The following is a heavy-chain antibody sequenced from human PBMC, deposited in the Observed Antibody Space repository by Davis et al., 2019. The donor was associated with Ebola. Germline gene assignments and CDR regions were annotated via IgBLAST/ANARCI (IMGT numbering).Heavy chain of an antibody. CDR2: IFYSGST. J-gene: IGHJ6*04. CDR1: GGSIDSGDYY. D-gene: IGHD2-2*01. Sequence: SETLSLTCTVSGGSIDSGDYYWSWIRQRPGKGLEWIGYIFYSGSTYYNPSLKSRVTISVDTSKNQFSLSLRSVTAADTAVYYCARRAGFQHYYGMDVWGKGTTVTVSS. CDR3: ARRAGFQHYYGMDV. V-gene: IGHV4-31*03.